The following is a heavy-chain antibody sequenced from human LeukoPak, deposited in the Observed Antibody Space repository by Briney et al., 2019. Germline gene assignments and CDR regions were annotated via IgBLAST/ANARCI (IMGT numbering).Heavy chain of an antibody. CDR2: ITTSGSTI. V-gene: IGHV3-48*03. D-gene: IGHD5-12*01. Sequence: GGSLRLSCVASGFTFTNHEMNWVRQAPGKGLEWVSYITTSGSTIYYADSVKGRFTISRDNAKNSLYLQMNSLRAEDKAVYYCVRDRDIAYLRADFWGQGTLVTVSS. CDR3: VRDRDIAYLRADF. J-gene: IGHJ4*02. CDR1: GFTFTNHE.